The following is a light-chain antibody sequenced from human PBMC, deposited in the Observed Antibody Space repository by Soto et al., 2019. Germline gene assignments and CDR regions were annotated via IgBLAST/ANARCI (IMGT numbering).Light chain of an antibody. J-gene: IGKJ1*01. CDR1: QSVSSSY. CDR2: GAS. CDR3: QQCGSSPWT. Sequence: LSPGESATLSCRASQSVSSSYLAWYQQKPGQAPRLLIYGASSRATGIPDRFSGSGSGTDFTLTISRLEPEDFAVYYCQQCGSSPWTFGQGTKVDIK. V-gene: IGKV3-20*01.